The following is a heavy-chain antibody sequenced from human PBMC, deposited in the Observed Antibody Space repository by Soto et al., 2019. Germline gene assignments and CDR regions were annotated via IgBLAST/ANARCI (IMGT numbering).Heavy chain of an antibody. V-gene: IGHV3-23*01. CDR2: IRGTGLNT. D-gene: IGHD3-10*01. CDR1: GFVFKKFA. CDR3: VNTRIGVRGLMGYYYGMGV. J-gene: IGHJ6*02. Sequence: AGGSLRLSCVGSGFVFKKFAINWVRQPPGKGLEWVSFIRGTGLNTYYAASVKGRFNISRDNSKNTLYFQMSSLSAEDTAVYYCVNTRIGVRGLMGYYYGMGVWGQGTTVTVSS.